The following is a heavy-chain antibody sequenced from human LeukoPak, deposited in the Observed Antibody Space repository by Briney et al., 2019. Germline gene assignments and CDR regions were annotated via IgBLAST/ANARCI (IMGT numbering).Heavy chain of an antibody. Sequence: GSLRLSCAASEFTFSTYAMHWVRQAPGKGLEGVALISYANKYYADSVKGRFTISRDNAKNSLYLQMNSLRAEDTAVYHCAVALGYCSSTSCSDDAFDIWGQGTMVTVSS. V-gene: IGHV3-30-3*01. J-gene: IGHJ3*02. CDR1: EFTFSTYA. CDR3: AVALGYCSSTSCSDDAFDI. D-gene: IGHD2-2*01. CDR2: ISYANK.